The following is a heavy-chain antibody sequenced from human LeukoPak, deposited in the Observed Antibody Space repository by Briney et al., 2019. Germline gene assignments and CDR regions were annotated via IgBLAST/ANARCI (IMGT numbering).Heavy chain of an antibody. V-gene: IGHV4-59*01. CDR2: IYYSGST. D-gene: IGHD1-26*01. Sequence: SETLSLTCTVSGGSISSYYWSWIRQPPGKGLEWIGYIYYSGSTNYNPSLKSRVTISVDTSKNHFSLKLSSVTAADTAVYYCASIVGGYFDYWGQGTLVTVSS. CDR3: ASIVGGYFDY. CDR1: GGSISSYY. J-gene: IGHJ4*02.